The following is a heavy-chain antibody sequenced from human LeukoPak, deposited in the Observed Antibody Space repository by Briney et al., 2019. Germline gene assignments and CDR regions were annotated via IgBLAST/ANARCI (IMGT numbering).Heavy chain of an antibody. J-gene: IGHJ6*02. CDR1: GFIFSSYA. V-gene: IGHV3-23*01. Sequence: GGSLRLSCAASGFIFSSYAMSWVRQAPGKGLEWVSAISGSGGSTYFADSVKGRFTTSRDNSKNTLYLQMNSLKAEDTAVYYCAKDSPWSGSYSGGMDVWGQGTTVTVSS. CDR2: ISGSGGST. D-gene: IGHD1-26*01. CDR3: AKDSPWSGSYSGGMDV.